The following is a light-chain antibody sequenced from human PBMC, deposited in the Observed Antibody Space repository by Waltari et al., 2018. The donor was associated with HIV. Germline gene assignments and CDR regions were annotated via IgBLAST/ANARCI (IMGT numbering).Light chain of an antibody. CDR2: DVT. V-gene: IGLV2-11*01. CDR3: CSYAGSYTWV. J-gene: IGLJ3*02. CDR1: SSDVGGYKY. Sequence: QSALTQPRSVSGSPGQSVTISCTGTSSDVGGYKYVSWYQQHPAKAPKLMIYDVTKRPPGVPDRFSGSKSVNTASLTISGLEAEDEADYYCCSYAGSYTWVFGGGTKLTVL.